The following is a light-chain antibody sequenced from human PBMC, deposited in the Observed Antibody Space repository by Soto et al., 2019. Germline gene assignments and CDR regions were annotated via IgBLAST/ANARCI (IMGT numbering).Light chain of an antibody. CDR1: QIISTY. CDR3: QQTYSAPPT. V-gene: IGKV1-39*01. CDR2: AAS. Sequence: DIQMTQSQSSLSASVEDRVTITCRASQIISTYLNWYQQRAGLAPRLLIYAASSLQSGVPPRFSGSGSGTDFTLTISSLQPEDFATYFCQQTYSAPPTFGQGTKVDIK. J-gene: IGKJ1*01.